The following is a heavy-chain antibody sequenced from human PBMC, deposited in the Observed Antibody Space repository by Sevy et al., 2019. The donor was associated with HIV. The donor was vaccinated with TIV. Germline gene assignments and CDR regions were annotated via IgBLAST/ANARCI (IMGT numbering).Heavy chain of an antibody. CDR1: GFSFSSYN. CDR2: MSSSSSTI. V-gene: IGHV3-48*02. Sequence: GGCLRLSCTVSGFSFSSYNLNWVRQAPGKGLEWVSYMSSSSSTIYYADSVKGRFTISRDNAKNSLYLQMNSLRYEDTAVYYCARGIRGSSGSGYWGQGTQVPVSS. CDR3: ARGIRGSSGSGY. D-gene: IGHD6-19*01. J-gene: IGHJ4*01.